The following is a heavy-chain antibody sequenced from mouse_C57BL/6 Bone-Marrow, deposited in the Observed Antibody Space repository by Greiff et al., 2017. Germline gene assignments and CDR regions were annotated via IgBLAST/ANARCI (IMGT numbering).Heavy chain of an antibody. D-gene: IGHD2-2*01. Sequence: EVQLVASGGGLVKPGGSLKLSCAASGFTFSDYGMHWVRQAPEKGLEWVAYISSGSSTIYYADTVKGRFTISRDNDKYTLFLQMTSLRSEDTAMYYCTRRLWFFDYWGQGTTLTVSS. V-gene: IGHV5-17*01. CDR2: ISSGSSTI. CDR1: GFTFSDYG. J-gene: IGHJ2*01. CDR3: TRRLWFFDY.